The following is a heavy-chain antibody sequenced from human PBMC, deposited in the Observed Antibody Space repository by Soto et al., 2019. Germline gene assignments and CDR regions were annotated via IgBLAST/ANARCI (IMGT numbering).Heavy chain of an antibody. Sequence: SETLSLTCTVSGGSISSSSYYWGWIRQPPGKGLEWIGSIYYSGSTYYNPSLKSRVTISVDTSKNQFSLKLSSVTAADTAVYYCARGRRPLRLDIVVVVRALFFDYWGQGTLVTVSS. D-gene: IGHD2-15*01. CDR3: ARGRRPLRLDIVVVVRALFFDY. V-gene: IGHV4-39*01. J-gene: IGHJ4*02. CDR2: IYYSGST. CDR1: GGSISSSSYY.